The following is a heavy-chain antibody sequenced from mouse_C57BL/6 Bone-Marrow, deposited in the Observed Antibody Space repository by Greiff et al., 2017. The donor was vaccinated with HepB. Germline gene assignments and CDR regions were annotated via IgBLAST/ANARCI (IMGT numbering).Heavy chain of an antibody. J-gene: IGHJ4*01. V-gene: IGHV1-5*01. CDR3: TRDYGRGMDY. D-gene: IGHD1-1*01. Sequence: EVQLQESGTVLARPGASVKMSCKTSGYTFTSYWMHWVKQRPGQGLEWIGAIYPGNSDTSYNQKFKGKAKLTADTSASTAYMELSSLTNEDSAVYYCTRDYGRGMDYWGQGTSVTVSS. CDR2: IYPGNSDT. CDR1: GYTFTSYW.